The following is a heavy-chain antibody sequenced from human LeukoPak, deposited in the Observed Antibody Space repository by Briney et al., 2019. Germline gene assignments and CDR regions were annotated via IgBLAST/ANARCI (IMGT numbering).Heavy chain of an antibody. CDR2: ISWNSGSI. Sequence: TGGSLRLSCGASGFTFDDYAMHWVRQAPGKGLEWVSGISWNSGSIGYADSVKGRFTISRDNAKNSLYLQMNSLRAEDTALYYCAKDTHKYCSSTSCYHFDYWGQGTLVTVSS. CDR1: GFTFDDYA. J-gene: IGHJ4*02. V-gene: IGHV3-9*01. D-gene: IGHD2-2*01. CDR3: AKDTHKYCSSTSCYHFDY.